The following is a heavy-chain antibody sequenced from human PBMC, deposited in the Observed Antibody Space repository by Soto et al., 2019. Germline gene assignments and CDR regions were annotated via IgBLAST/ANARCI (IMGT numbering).Heavy chain of an antibody. J-gene: IGHJ4*02. CDR2: IYPGDSDT. Sequence: GESLKISCKGSGYSFTSYWIGWVRQMPGKGLEWMGIIYPGDSDTRYSPSFQGQVTISADKSISTAYLQWSSLKASDTAIYYCARVSYYDSSGYYAFDYWGQGTLVTVSS. D-gene: IGHD3-22*01. V-gene: IGHV5-51*01. CDR1: GYSFTSYW. CDR3: ARVSYYDSSGYYAFDY.